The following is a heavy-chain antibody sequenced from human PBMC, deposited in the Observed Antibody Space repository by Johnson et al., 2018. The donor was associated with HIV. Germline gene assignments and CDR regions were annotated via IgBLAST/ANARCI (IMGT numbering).Heavy chain of an antibody. J-gene: IGHJ3*02. Sequence: EVQLVESGGGVVQPGRSLRLSCAASGFIFSRSWMHWVRQVPGKGLVWVSRSKSDGSRTTYADSVQGRFTISRDNSKNTLYLQMNSLRAEDTAVYYCARDSNRYAFDIWGQGTMVTVSS. CDR3: ARDSNRYAFDI. CDR2: SKSDGSRT. D-gene: IGHD2-8*01. CDR1: GFIFSRSW. V-gene: IGHV3-74*01.